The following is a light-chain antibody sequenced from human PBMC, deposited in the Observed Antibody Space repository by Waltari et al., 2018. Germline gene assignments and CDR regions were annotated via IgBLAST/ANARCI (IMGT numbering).Light chain of an antibody. V-gene: IGKV3-11*01. CDR1: QSVSRT. CDR3: QQRYDWPLT. J-gene: IGKJ4*01. Sequence: EIVLTQSPGSLSSSPGERVTLSCRASQSVSRTLAWYQQKPGQAPRLLIFGASNRATGIPDRFSGSGSGTDFSLTISRLEPEDFAVYYCQQRYDWPLTFGGGTKVEIK. CDR2: GAS.